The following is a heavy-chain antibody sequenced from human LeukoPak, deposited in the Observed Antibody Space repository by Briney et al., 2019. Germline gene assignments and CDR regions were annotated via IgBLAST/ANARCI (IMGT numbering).Heavy chain of an antibody. CDR3: ARDPPDYYDSSGPTYWYFDL. V-gene: IGHV3-7*01. D-gene: IGHD3-22*01. CDR2: IKQDGSEK. Sequence: PGGSLRLSCAASGFTFSTYWMTWVRQAPGKGLEWVANIKQDGSEKYYVDSVKGRFTISRDNAKNSLYLQMNSLRAEDTAVYYCARDPPDYYDSSGPTYWYFDLWGRGTLVTVSS. CDR1: GFTFSTYW. J-gene: IGHJ2*01.